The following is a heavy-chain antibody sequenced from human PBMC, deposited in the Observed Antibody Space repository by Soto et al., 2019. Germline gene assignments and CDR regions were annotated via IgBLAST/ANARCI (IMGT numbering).Heavy chain of an antibody. Sequence: SETLSLTCTVSGGSISSYYWSWIRQPPGKGLEWIGYIYYSGSTNYNPSLKSRVTISVDTSKNQFSLKLSSVTAADTAVYYCARAIRFLRGGDWFDPWGQGTLVTVSS. CDR3: ARAIRFLRGGDWFDP. D-gene: IGHD3-3*01. J-gene: IGHJ5*02. V-gene: IGHV4-59*12. CDR2: IYYSGST. CDR1: GGSISSYY.